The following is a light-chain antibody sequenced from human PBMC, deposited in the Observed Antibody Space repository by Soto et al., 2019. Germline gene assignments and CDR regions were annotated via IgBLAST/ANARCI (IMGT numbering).Light chain of an antibody. V-gene: IGKV1-5*03. J-gene: IGKJ2*01. CDR3: QQYSSYPYT. Sequence: DVQLTQSPSTVSAFVGDRVTITCRASETVEGWLAWYQQKPGKAPNLLISEASTLQSGVSSRFSGSGSETDFTFTVSSLQPADSATYYCQQYSSYPYTFGQGTRLEIK. CDR1: ETVEGW. CDR2: EAS.